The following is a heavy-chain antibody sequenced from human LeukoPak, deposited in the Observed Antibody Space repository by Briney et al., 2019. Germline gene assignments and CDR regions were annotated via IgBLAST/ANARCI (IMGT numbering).Heavy chain of an antibody. Sequence: SETLSLTCTVSGGSISSYYWSWIRPPAGKGLEWIGRIYTSGSTNYNPSLKSRVTISVDKSKNQFSLKLSAVAAADTAVYYCARERGGKIVVVITDWGQGTLVTVSS. CDR3: ARERGGKIVVVITD. CDR1: GGSISSYY. CDR2: IYTSGST. D-gene: IGHD3-22*01. V-gene: IGHV4-4*07. J-gene: IGHJ4*02.